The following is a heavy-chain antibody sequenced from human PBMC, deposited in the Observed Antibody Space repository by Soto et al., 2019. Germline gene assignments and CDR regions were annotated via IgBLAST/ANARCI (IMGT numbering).Heavy chain of an antibody. CDR3: ARSLPYDYGDYDLDY. Sequence: ASVKVSCKASGYTFTSYGISWVRQAPGQGLEWMGWISAYNGNTNYAQKLQGRVTMTTDTSTGTAYMELRSLRSDDTAVYYCARSLPYDYGDYDLDYWGQGTLVTVSS. CDR1: GYTFTSYG. D-gene: IGHD4-17*01. V-gene: IGHV1-18*01. CDR2: ISAYNGNT. J-gene: IGHJ4*02.